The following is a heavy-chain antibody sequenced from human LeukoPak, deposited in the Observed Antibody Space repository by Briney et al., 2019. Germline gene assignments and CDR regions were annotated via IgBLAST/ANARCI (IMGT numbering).Heavy chain of an antibody. V-gene: IGHV3-23*01. CDR3: AKGGAATMRDGYNYYYYYMEV. CDR1: GITFSSHA. CDR2: ISGSGGHT. J-gene: IGHJ6*03. D-gene: IGHD5-24*01. Sequence: PGGSLRLSCAASGITFSSHAMSWVRQAPGKGLEWVSLISGSGGHTYYGDSVKGRFTISRDNSTSRLYLQMNSLRPEDTAVYYCAKGGAATMRDGYNYYYYYMEVWGRGTTVTVSS.